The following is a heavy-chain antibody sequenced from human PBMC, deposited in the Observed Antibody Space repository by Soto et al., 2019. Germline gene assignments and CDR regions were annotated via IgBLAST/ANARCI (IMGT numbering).Heavy chain of an antibody. CDR1: GGTFSSYA. D-gene: IGHD3-22*01. Sequence: QVQLVQSGAEVKKPGSSVKVSCKASGGTFSSYAISWVRQAPGQGLEWMGGIIPIFGTANYAQKFQGRVTITADESTSTAYMELSSLRSADTAVYYCARYAGAGRYYDSSGWDAFDIWGQGTMVTVSS. V-gene: IGHV1-69*01. CDR2: IIPIFGTA. CDR3: ARYAGAGRYYDSSGWDAFDI. J-gene: IGHJ3*02.